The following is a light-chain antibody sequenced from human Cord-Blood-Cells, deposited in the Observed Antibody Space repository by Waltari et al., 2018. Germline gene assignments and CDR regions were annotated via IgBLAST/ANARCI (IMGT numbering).Light chain of an antibody. CDR2: AAS. Sequence: DIQITPSPSSLSASVGDRVPITCRASQSISSHLNWYQQKPGKAPKLLIYAASSLQSGVPARFSGSGAGRDFTLTISSLQPEDFATYYCQRSHRTRNPCGQRTRLEIK. J-gene: IGKJ5*01. V-gene: IGKV1-39*01. CDR3: QRSHRTRNP. CDR1: QSISSH.